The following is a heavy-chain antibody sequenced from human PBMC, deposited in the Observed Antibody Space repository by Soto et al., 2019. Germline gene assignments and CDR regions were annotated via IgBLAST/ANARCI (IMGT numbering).Heavy chain of an antibody. CDR1: GGSISSCDYY. D-gene: IGHD2-8*01. Sequence: QVQLQESGPGLVKPSQTLSLTCTVSGGSISSCDYYWSWIRQPPGKGLEWIGYILYSGTTNYNPSLESRLTISVDTSKNQFSLKLTSVTAADTAVYYCARNGALDYWCRGTLVTVSS. CDR2: ILYSGTT. V-gene: IGHV4-30-4*01. J-gene: IGHJ4*02. CDR3: ARNGALDY.